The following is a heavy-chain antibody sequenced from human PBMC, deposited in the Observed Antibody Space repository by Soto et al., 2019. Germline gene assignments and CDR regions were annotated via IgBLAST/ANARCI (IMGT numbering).Heavy chain of an antibody. J-gene: IGHJ3*02. CDR2: INPNSGGT. D-gene: IGHD6-13*01. CDR3: AREPLGIAEAGTRDAFDI. V-gene: IGHV1-2*04. Sequence: QVQLVQSGAEVKKPGASVKVSCKASGYTFTGYYMHWVRQAPGQGLEWMGWINPNSGGTNYAQKFQGWVTMTRDTSISPAYMELSRLRTDDTAVYYCAREPLGIAEAGTRDAFDIWGQGTMVTVSS. CDR1: GYTFTGYY.